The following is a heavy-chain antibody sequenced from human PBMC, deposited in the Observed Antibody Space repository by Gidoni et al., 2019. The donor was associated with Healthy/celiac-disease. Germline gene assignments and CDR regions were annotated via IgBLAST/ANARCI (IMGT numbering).Heavy chain of an antibody. J-gene: IGHJ6*02. D-gene: IGHD3-22*01. CDR3: ARDQDYYDSSGPEDYYYGMDV. CDR2: ISSSSSYI. CDR1: GFTFSSYS. V-gene: IGHV3-21*01. Sequence: EVQLVESGGGLVKPGGSLRLSCAASGFTFSSYSMNWVRQAPGKGLEWVSSISSSSSYIYYADSVKGRFTISRDNAKNSLYLQMNSLRAEDTAVYYCARDQDYYDSSGPEDYYYGMDVWGQGTTVTVSS.